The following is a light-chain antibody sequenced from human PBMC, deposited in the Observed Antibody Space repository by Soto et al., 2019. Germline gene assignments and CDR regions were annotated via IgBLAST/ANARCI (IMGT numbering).Light chain of an antibody. CDR1: TGVVSSFHY. CDR2: DTS. V-gene: IGLV7-46*01. J-gene: IGLJ2*01. CDR3: LLCYSGPVV. Sequence: QAVVTQEPSLTGSPGGTVTLTCGSSTGVVSSFHYPYWFQQKPGQAPSTLIYDTSEKHSWTPARFSGSRRGGKAALTLSGALHEDESEYYCLLCYSGPVVFGGGTKLTVL.